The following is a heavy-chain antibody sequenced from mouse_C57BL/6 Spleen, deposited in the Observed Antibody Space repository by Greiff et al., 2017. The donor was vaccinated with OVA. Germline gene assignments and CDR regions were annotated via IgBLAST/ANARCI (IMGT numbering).Heavy chain of an antibody. Sequence: VQLVESGAELARPGASVKLSCKASGYTFTSYGISWVKQRTGQGLEWIGEIYPRSGNTYYNEKFKGKATLTADKSSSTAYMELRSLTSEDSAVYFCARHDYGSSYPFDYWGQGTTLTVSS. V-gene: IGHV1-81*01. CDR2: IYPRSGNT. D-gene: IGHD1-1*01. CDR1: GYTFTSYG. J-gene: IGHJ2*01. CDR3: ARHDYGSSYPFDY.